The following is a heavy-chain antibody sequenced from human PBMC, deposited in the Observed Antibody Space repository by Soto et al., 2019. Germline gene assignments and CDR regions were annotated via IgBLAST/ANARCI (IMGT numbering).Heavy chain of an antibody. J-gene: IGHJ3*02. D-gene: IGHD5-12*01. V-gene: IGHV4-59*01. CDR3: ARASSGYGFDAFDI. CDR1: GGSISSYY. Sequence: SETLSLTCTVSGGSISSYYWSWIRQPPGKGLEWIGYIYYSGSTNYNPSLKSRVTISVDTSKNQFSLKLSSVTAADTAVYYCARASSGYGFDAFDIWGQGTMVTVSS. CDR2: IYYSGST.